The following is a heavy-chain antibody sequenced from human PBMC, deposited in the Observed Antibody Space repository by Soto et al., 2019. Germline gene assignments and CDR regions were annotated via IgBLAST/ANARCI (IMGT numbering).Heavy chain of an antibody. CDR2: IFSSGTT. Sequence: QVKLRESGPGLVMPSQTLSLTCTVSGDSISSGNKYWSWIRQPPGKGLEWIGYIFSSGTTYYNPPLKSRLTMSLDASQNQFSLKLNSLTDADTAVYFCARVPSPFDYYYAMDVW. D-gene: IGHD3-16*01. CDR3: ARVPSPFDYYYAMDV. V-gene: IGHV4-30-4*01. J-gene: IGHJ6*01. CDR1: GDSISSGNKY.